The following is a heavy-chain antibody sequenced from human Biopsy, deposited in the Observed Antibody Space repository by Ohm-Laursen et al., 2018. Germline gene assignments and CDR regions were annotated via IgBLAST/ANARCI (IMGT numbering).Heavy chain of an antibody. J-gene: IGHJ6*02. CDR1: SESFNGYY. CDR2: INHSGRT. CDR3: VRGVDYYDPYHYYALDV. V-gene: IGHV4-34*01. D-gene: IGHD3-22*01. Sequence: GTLSLTCPVYSESFNGYYWSWIRQTPGKGLEWIGEINHSGRTNYNPSLKSRVTISVDTSKNQFSLKVRSVTAADTAVYYCVRGVDYYDPYHYYALDVWGQGTAVTVSS.